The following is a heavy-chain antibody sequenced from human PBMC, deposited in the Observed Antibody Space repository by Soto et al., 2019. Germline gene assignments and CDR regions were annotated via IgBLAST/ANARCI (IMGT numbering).Heavy chain of an antibody. V-gene: IGHV5-51*01. Sequence: GESLKISCKGSGYSFTSYWIGWVRQMPGKGLEWMGIIYPGDSDTRSSPSFQGQVTNSADKSISTAYLQWSSLKASDTAMYYCARGLYYYDSSGYYGYWGQGTLVTVSS. CDR1: GYSFTSYW. CDR3: ARGLYYYDSSGYYGY. D-gene: IGHD3-22*01. CDR2: IYPGDSDT. J-gene: IGHJ4*02.